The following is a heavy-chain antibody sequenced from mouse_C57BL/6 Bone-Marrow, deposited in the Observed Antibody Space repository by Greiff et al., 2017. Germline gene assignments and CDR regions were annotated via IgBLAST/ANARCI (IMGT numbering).Heavy chain of an antibody. CDR2: IDPSDSYT. CDR1: GYTFTSYW. V-gene: IGHV1-50*01. J-gene: IGHJ2*01. D-gene: IGHD1-1*01. CDR3: ARNYGSDFGY. Sequence: QVQLQQPGAELVKPGASVKLSCKASGYTFTSYWMQWVKQRPGQGLEWIGEIDPSDSYTNYNQKFKGKATLNVDTSSSTAYMQLSSLTSEDSAVYYCARNYGSDFGYWGQGTTLTVSS.